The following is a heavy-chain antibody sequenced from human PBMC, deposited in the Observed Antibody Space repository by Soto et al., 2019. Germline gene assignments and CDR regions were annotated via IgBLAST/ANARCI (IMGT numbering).Heavy chain of an antibody. CDR1: GGSISSYY. D-gene: IGHD1-26*01. J-gene: IGHJ5*02. V-gene: IGHV4-59*08. CDR3: ARHRSGSYDWFDP. CDR2: IYYSGST. Sequence: QVQLQESGPGLVKPSETLSLTCPVSGGSISSYYWSWIRQPPGKGLEWIGYIYYSGSTNYNPSLKSRVTISVDTSKNQFSLKLSSVTAADTAVYYCARHRSGSYDWFDPWGQGTLVTVSS.